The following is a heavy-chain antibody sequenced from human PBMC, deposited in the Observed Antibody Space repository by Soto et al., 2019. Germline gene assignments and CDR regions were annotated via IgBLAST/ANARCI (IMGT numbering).Heavy chain of an antibody. CDR1: GFSFSSYG. CDR3: ARDGHYSGSGSYFIDY. D-gene: IGHD3-10*01. CDR2: ISYDGGNK. J-gene: IGHJ4*02. V-gene: IGHV3-30*03. Sequence: GGSLRLSCAASGFSFSSYGIHWVRQAPGKGLEWVAVISYDGGNKYYADSVKGRFTISRDNSKLYLQMNSLRAEDTAVYYCARDGHYSGSGSYFIDYWGQGTLVTVSS.